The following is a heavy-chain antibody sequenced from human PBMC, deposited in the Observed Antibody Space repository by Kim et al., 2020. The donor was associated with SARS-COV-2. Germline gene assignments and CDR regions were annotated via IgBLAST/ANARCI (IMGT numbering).Heavy chain of an antibody. CDR1: GYTFSDYW. J-gene: IGHJ3*02. CDR3: ARCKRPQLVYAFEI. D-gene: IGHD6-6*01. CDR2: IYPGDSDT. Sequence: GESLKISCKTSGYTFSDYWIAWVRQMPGKGLEWMGMIYPGDSDTRYSPSFQGQVTISADKSISTAYLKWSRLGASDSAIYYCARCKRPQLVYAFEIWGQGTVVNVSS. V-gene: IGHV5-51*01.